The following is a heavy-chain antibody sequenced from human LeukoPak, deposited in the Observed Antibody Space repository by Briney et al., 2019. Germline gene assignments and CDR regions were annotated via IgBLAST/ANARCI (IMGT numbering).Heavy chain of an antibody. CDR2: ISSSGST. CDR1: GDSISSGDYY. CDR3: ARRSVQQLAKGNWFDP. J-gene: IGHJ5*02. V-gene: IGHV4-61*02. Sequence: SETLSLTCTVSGDSISSGDYYWSWIRQPAGKGLEWIGRISSSGSTNYNPSLKSRVTISVDTSKNQFSLKLSSVTAADTAVYYCARRSVQQLAKGNWFDPWGQGTLVTVSS. D-gene: IGHD6-13*01.